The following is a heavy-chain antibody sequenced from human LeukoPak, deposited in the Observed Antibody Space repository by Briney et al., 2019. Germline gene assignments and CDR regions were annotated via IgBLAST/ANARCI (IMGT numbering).Heavy chain of an antibody. D-gene: IGHD1-26*01. Sequence: GGSLRLSCAASGITFRSFWMTWVRQAPGKGLEWVANIKQDGSETYYVDSVKGRFTISRDNAKNSLYLQMNTLRVTDTAVYYCARVRGPYSGSGVKAIFDLWGQGTMVTVSS. CDR1: GITFRSFW. J-gene: IGHJ3*01. CDR2: IKQDGSET. CDR3: ARVRGPYSGSGVKAIFDL. V-gene: IGHV3-7*01.